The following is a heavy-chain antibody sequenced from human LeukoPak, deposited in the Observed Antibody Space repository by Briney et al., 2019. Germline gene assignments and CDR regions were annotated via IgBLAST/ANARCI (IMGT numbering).Heavy chain of an antibody. D-gene: IGHD3-3*01. J-gene: IGHJ3*02. CDR1: GGSINSSSYY. Sequence: SETLSLTCTVSGGSINSSSYYWGWIRQPPGKGLEWIGSIFYSGNTYDNPSLKSRVTISVDTSKNQFSLKLSSVTAADTAVYYCARAYYDFWSGRYDAFDIWGQGTMVTVSS. CDR3: ARAYYDFWSGRYDAFDI. V-gene: IGHV4-39*07. CDR2: IFYSGNT.